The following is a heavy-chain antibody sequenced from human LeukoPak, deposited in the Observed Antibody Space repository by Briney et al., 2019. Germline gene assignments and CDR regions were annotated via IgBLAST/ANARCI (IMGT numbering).Heavy chain of an antibody. CDR3: AREAIAAPYPDY. Sequence: SETLSLTCTVSGGSISYYYWTWIRQPAGEGLEWIGRIYTSGSTSYNPSLKSRVTMSVDTSKNQFSLKLSSVTAADTAVYYCAREAIAAPYPDYWGRGTLVTVSS. J-gene: IGHJ4*02. V-gene: IGHV4-4*07. D-gene: IGHD6-13*01. CDR2: IYTSGST. CDR1: GGSISYYY.